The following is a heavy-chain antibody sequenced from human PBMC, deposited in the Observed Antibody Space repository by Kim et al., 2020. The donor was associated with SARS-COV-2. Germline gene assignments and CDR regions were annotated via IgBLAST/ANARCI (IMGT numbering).Heavy chain of an antibody. CDR1: GFTSSSYA. CDR3: ARDGTYYDILTGYYIGGENYYYYYYGMDV. CDR2: ISYDGSNK. J-gene: IGHJ6*02. D-gene: IGHD3-9*01. Sequence: GGSLRLSCAASGFTSSSYAMHWVRQAPGKGLEWVAVISYDGSNKYYADSVKGRFTISRDNSKNTLYLQMNSLRAEDTAVYYCARDGTYYDILTGYYIGGENYYYYYYGMDVWGQGTTVTVSS. V-gene: IGHV3-30*04.